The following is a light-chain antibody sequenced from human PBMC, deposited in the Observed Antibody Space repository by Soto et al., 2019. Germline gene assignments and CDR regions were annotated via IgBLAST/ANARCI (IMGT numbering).Light chain of an antibody. Sequence: DIQMTQSPSTLSASVGDRVTITCRASQSISSWLAWYQQKPGKAPKLLIYDASSLESGVPSRFSGSGSGTEFTLTISSLQPDDFATDYCQQYNSYPDTFGQGTKLEIK. CDR2: DAS. V-gene: IGKV1-5*01. CDR3: QQYNSYPDT. J-gene: IGKJ2*01. CDR1: QSISSW.